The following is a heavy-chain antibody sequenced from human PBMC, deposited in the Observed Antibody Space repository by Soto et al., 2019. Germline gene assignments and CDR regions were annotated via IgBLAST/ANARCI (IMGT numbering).Heavy chain of an antibody. CDR1: GFTFSSYA. J-gene: IGHJ4*02. V-gene: IGHV3-23*01. CDR2: ISGSGGST. D-gene: IGHD2-15*01. CDR3: AKILVGRSGRDPGY. Sequence: EVQLLESGGGLVQPGGSLRLSCAASGFTFSSYAMSWVRQAPGKGLEWVSAISGSGGSTYYADSVKGRFTISRDNSKTALYLQINSLRAEDTAVYYCAKILVGRSGRDPGYWGQGTLVSVSS.